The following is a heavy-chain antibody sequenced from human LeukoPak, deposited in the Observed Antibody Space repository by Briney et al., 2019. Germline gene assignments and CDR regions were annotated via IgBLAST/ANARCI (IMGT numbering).Heavy chain of an antibody. CDR1: DYNFPNHG. CDR2: ISGNNVST. D-gene: IGHD3-22*01. J-gene: IGHJ4*02. Sequence: ASVRVSCKAFDYNFPNHGISWVRQAPGQGLEWMGWISGNNVSTNYAPELQGRVTMTTDTSTNTAYMELRSLRSDDTAVYYCARGARYYYDSSGYYSKWGQGTLVTVSS. CDR3: ARGARYYYDSSGYYSK. V-gene: IGHV1-18*01.